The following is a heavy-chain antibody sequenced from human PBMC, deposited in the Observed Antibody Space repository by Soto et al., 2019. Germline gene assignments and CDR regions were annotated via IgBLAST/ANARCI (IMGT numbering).Heavy chain of an antibody. Sequence: PSETLSLTCTVSGGSISSTSSYWAWIRQPPGKGLEWVGSIYYLGNTYYNPSLGSRVTISVDTSTSTAYMELRSLRSDDTAVYYCARVHVIAAATPDDYWGQGTLVTVSS. D-gene: IGHD6-13*01. J-gene: IGHJ4*02. CDR2: IYYLGNT. CDR3: ARVHVIAAATPDDY. CDR1: GGSISSTSSY. V-gene: IGHV4-39*02.